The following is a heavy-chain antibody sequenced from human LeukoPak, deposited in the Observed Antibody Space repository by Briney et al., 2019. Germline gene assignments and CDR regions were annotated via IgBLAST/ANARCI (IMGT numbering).Heavy chain of an antibody. Sequence: SETLSLTCTVSGGSISSYYWSWIRQPAGKGLEWIGRIYTSGSTNYNPSLKSRVTMSVDMSKNQFSLKLSSVTAADTAVYYCARQGSYGDYMLVDYWGRGTRVTVSS. CDR3: ARQGSYGDYMLVDY. CDR1: GGSISSYY. CDR2: IYTSGST. J-gene: IGHJ4*02. D-gene: IGHD4-17*01. V-gene: IGHV4-4*07.